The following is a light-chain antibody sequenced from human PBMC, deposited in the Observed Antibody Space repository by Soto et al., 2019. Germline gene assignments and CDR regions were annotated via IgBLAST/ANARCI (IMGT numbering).Light chain of an antibody. J-gene: IGKJ2*01. V-gene: IGKV3-20*01. CDR1: QSVSSSY. Sequence: EIVLTQSPGTLSLSPGXRATLSCRASQSVSSSYLAWYQQKPGQAPRLLIYGASSRATGIPDRFSGSGSGTDFTLTISRLEPEDFAVYYCQQYGSSPTYTFGQGTKVDTK. CDR2: GAS. CDR3: QQYGSSPTYT.